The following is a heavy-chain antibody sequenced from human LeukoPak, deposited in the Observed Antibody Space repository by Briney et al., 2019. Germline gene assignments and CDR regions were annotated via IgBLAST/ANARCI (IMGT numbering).Heavy chain of an antibody. V-gene: IGHV4-39*01. CDR3: ARFYSGTWTSYFDY. CDR1: GGSISSSSDY. CDR2: IHYSGST. J-gene: IGHJ4*02. Sequence: SETLSLTCTDSGGSISSSSDYWGWFSQPPGKGMEWIGSIHYSGSTYYTPSLKSRVTISADTSENQFSLKLTSVTAADTAVYYCARFYSGTWTSYFDYWGQGTLVTVSS. D-gene: IGHD6-13*01.